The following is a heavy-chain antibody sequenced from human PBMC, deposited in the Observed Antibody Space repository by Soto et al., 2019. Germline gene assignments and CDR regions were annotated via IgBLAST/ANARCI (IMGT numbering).Heavy chain of an antibody. CDR1: GGSVSSGSYY. CDR2: IYYSGST. V-gene: IGHV4-61*01. CDR3: ARGRTARNWFDP. Sequence: PSETLSLTCTVSGGSVSSGSYYWSWIRQPPGKGLEWIGYIYYSGSTNYNPSLKSRVTISVDTSKNQFSLRLSSVTAADTAVYYCARGRTARNWFDPWAQGTLVTAPQ. D-gene: IGHD6-6*01. J-gene: IGHJ5*02.